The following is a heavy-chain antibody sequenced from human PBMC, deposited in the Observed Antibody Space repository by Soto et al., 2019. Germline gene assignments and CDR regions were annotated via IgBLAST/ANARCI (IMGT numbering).Heavy chain of an antibody. CDR2: IYSGGST. Sequence: GGSLRLSCAASGFTVSSNYMSWVRQAPGKGLEWVSVIYSGGSTYYADSVKGRFTISRDNSKNTLYLQMNSLRAEDTAVYYCAREPAYCGGDCYDAFDIWGQGTMVTVSS. CDR3: AREPAYCGGDCYDAFDI. J-gene: IGHJ3*02. CDR1: GFTVSSNY. V-gene: IGHV3-66*02. D-gene: IGHD2-21*02.